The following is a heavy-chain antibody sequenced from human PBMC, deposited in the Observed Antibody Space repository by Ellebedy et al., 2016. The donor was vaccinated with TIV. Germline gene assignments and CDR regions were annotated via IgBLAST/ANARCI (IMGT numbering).Heavy chain of an antibody. Sequence: GESLKISCVASGFTFSSYWMHWVRQAPGKGLVWVSRINSDGSSTSYADSVKGRFTISRDNAKDTLYLQMNSLRAEDTAVYYCARAKYSSSSDFDYWGQGTLVTVSS. D-gene: IGHD6-6*01. CDR1: GFTFSSYW. V-gene: IGHV3-74*01. CDR2: INSDGSST. CDR3: ARAKYSSSSDFDY. J-gene: IGHJ4*02.